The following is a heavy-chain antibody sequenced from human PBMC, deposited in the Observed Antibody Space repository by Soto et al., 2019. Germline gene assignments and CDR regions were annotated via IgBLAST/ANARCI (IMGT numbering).Heavy chain of an antibody. CDR2: INPDNGNT. J-gene: IGHJ5*02. CDR3: ARGIATGQLDP. D-gene: IGHD2-15*01. Sequence: XSVKVSCKASGYTFTRYTMNWVRQAPGQRLEWMGWINPDNGNTKSSQKFQDRVIITRDTSASTAYMDLSSLRSEDTAVYYCARGIATGQLDPWGQGTLVTVSS. CDR1: GYTFTRYT. V-gene: IGHV1-3*01.